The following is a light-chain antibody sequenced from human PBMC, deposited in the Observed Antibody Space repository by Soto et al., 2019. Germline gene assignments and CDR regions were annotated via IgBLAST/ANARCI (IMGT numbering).Light chain of an antibody. V-gene: IGKV1-5*01. J-gene: IGKJ1*01. Sequence: DIQMTPSPSTLSASIGDRVTITCRASQSISGWLAWYQQKPGKAPKLLISDVSSLESGVPSRFSGSGSGTEFTLTISSLQPDDFAVYYCQQYHDYWTFGPGTKVDIK. CDR2: DVS. CDR3: QQYHDYWT. CDR1: QSISGW.